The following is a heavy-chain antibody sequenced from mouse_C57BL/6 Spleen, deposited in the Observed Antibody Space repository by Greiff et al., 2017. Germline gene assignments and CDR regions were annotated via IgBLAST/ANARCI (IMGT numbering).Heavy chain of an antibody. CDR2: IDPSDSYT. V-gene: IGHV1-50*01. CDR3: ARSGSRIYYYGTRYFDV. D-gene: IGHD1-1*01. Sequence: VQLQQPGAELVKPGASVKLSCKASGYTFTSYWMQWVKQRPGQGLEWIGEIDPSDSYTNYNQKFKGKATLTVDTSSSTAYMQLSSLTSEDSAVYYCARSGSRIYYYGTRYFDVWGTGTTVTVSS. CDR1: GYTFTSYW. J-gene: IGHJ1*03.